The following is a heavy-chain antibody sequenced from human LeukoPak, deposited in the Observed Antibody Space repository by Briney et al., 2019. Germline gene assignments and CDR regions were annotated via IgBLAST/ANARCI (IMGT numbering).Heavy chain of an antibody. Sequence: GGSLRLFYAASGFTFSSYAMHWVRQAPGKGLEWVAVISYDGSNKYYADSVKGRFTISRDNSKNTLYLQMNSLRAEDTAVYYCAAMYSSGWYGYYWGQGTLVTVSS. CDR1: GFTFSSYA. V-gene: IGHV3-30*04. CDR3: AAMYSSGWYGYY. CDR2: ISYDGSNK. D-gene: IGHD6-19*01. J-gene: IGHJ4*02.